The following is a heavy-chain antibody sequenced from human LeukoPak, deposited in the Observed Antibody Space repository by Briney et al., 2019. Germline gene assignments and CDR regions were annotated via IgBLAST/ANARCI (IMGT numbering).Heavy chain of an antibody. D-gene: IGHD1-26*01. V-gene: IGHV1-2*02. CDR1: GYTFTSYD. J-gene: IGHJ4*02. CDR2: INFNSGDT. CDR3: VRERGATVDY. Sequence: ASVKVSCKASGYTFTSYDINWVRQAPGQGLEWMGWINFNSGDTNYAQKFQGRVTVTRDTSISTTYMELSSLRADDTAIYHCVRERGATVDYWGQGTLVTVSS.